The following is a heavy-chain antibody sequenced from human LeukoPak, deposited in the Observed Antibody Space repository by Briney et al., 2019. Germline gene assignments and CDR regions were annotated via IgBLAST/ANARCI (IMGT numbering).Heavy chain of an antibody. CDR2: INHSGST. Sequence: SETLSLTCAVYGGSFSGYYWSWIRQPPGKGLEWIGEINHSGSTNYNPSLKSRVTISVDTSKNQFSLKLSSVTAADTAVYYCARAGGSFQPGFDYWGQGTLVTVSS. D-gene: IGHD1-26*01. V-gene: IGHV4-34*01. CDR3: ARAGGSFQPGFDY. CDR1: GGSFSGYY. J-gene: IGHJ4*02.